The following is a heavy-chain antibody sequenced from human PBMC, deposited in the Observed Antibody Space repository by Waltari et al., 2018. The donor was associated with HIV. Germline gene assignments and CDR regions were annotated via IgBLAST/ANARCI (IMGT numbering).Heavy chain of an antibody. CDR1: GGSFSGYY. CDR3: ARAPYYYDSSGSFDY. J-gene: IGHJ4*02. D-gene: IGHD3-22*01. Sequence: QVQLQQWGAGLLKPSETLSLTCAVYGGSFSGYYWRWIRQPPGKGLEWIGEINHRGSTYYNPSLKSRVTISVDTSKNQFSLKLSSVTAADTAGYYCARAPYYYDSSGSFDYWGQGTLVTVSS. V-gene: IGHV4-34*01. CDR2: INHRGST.